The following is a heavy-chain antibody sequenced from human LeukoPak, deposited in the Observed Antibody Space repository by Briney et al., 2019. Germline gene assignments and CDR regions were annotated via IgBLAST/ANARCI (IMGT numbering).Heavy chain of an antibody. CDR2: ISSSSSYI. Sequence: GGSLRLSCAASGFTFSSYTMNWFRQAPGKGLEWVSSISSSSSYIYSPDSVKGRFTISRDNAENSLYLQMDSLRAEDTAVYYCARDLGSGSRYFDYWGQGTLVTVSS. D-gene: IGHD1-26*01. CDR1: GFTFSSYT. J-gene: IGHJ4*02. CDR3: ARDLGSGSRYFDY. V-gene: IGHV3-21*01.